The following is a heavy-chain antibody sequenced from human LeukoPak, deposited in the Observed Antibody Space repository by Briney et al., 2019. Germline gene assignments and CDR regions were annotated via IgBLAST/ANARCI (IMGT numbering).Heavy chain of an antibody. Sequence: GGSLRLSCAASGFTFSSYWMSWVRQAPGKGLEWVANIKQDGSEKYYVDSVKGRFTISRDNAKNSLYLQMNSLRAEDTAAYYCAREVGWLRLNWFDPWGQGTLVTVSS. V-gene: IGHV3-7*01. J-gene: IGHJ5*02. CDR3: AREVGWLRLNWFDP. D-gene: IGHD5-12*01. CDR2: IKQDGSEK. CDR1: GFTFSSYW.